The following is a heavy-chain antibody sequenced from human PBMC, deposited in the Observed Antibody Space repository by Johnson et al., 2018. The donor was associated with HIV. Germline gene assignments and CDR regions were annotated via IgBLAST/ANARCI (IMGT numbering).Heavy chain of an antibody. V-gene: IGHV3-30*14. CDR1: GFTFSSYA. D-gene: IGHD6-19*01. CDR3: AGDRWLGDAFDF. Sequence: QMQLVESGGGVVQPGRSLRLSCAASGFTFSSYAMHWVRQAPGKGLEWVAVISYDGSNKYYADSVKGRFTISRDNSKNTLYLQMNSLRPDNSAVYYCAGDRWLGDAFDFWGQGTMVTVSS. CDR2: ISYDGSNK. J-gene: IGHJ3*01.